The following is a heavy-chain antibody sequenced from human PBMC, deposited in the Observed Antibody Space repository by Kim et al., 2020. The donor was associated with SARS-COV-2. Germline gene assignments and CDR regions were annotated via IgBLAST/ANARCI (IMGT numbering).Heavy chain of an antibody. CDR1: GGSFSGYY. CDR2: INHSGST. D-gene: IGHD4-17*01. V-gene: IGHV4-34*01. J-gene: IGHJ4*02. Sequence: SETLSLTCAVYGGSFSGYYWSWIRQPPGKGLEWIGEINHSGSTNYNPSLKSRVTISVDTSKNQFSLKLSSVTAADTAVYYCARKTPLGYGVQDYWGQGTLVTVSS. CDR3: ARKTPLGYGVQDY.